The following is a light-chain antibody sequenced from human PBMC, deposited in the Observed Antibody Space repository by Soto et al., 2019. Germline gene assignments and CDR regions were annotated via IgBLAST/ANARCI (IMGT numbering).Light chain of an antibody. V-gene: IGKV1-5*03. CDR3: QQYDRFPYT. J-gene: IGKJ2*01. CDR1: QSISNW. CDR2: KAS. Sequence: DIQMTQSPSTLSASVGDTVNITCRASQSISNWLAWYQQKPGLAPKLLIHKASTLESGVPSRFSGSGSGTEFTLTISSLQPDDFATFYCQQYDRFPYTFGQGTKLEIK.